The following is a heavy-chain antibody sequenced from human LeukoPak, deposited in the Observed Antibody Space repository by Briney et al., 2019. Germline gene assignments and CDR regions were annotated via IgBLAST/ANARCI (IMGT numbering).Heavy chain of an antibody. V-gene: IGHV3-33*01. CDR3: ASIRIAGFGVVMG. J-gene: IGHJ4*02. Sequence: PGKSLRLSCAASGFTFSSYGMHWVRQAPGKGLEWVAIIWYDGSNKYYADSVKGRFTISRDNSKNTVYLQMNSLRAEDTAVYYCASIRIAGFGVVMGWGQGTLVSVSS. CDR2: IWYDGSNK. D-gene: IGHD3-3*01. CDR1: GFTFSSYG.